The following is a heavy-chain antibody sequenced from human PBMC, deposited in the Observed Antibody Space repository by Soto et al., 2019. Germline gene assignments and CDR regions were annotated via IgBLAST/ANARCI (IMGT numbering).Heavy chain of an antibody. V-gene: IGHV1-46*01. CDR1: VYTFTSYY. Sequence: XSVKVSCKASVYTFTSYYMHWVRQAPGQGLEWMGIINPSGGSTSYAQKFQGRVTMTRDTSTSTVYMELSSPRSEDTAVYYCARDYLGGHYYYGMDVWGQGTTVTVSS. J-gene: IGHJ6*02. CDR2: INPSGGST. CDR3: ARDYLGGHYYYGMDV.